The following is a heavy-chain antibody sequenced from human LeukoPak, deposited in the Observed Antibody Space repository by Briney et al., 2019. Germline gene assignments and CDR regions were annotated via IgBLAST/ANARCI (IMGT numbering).Heavy chain of an antibody. Sequence: GGSLRLSCAASGFTFSSFWMSWVRQAPGKGLEWVANVKQDGGEKYYVDSVKGRFTISRDNAKNSLYLQMNSLRAEDTAVYYCARDQYCSGGTCYYFGLDVWGIGTTVTVSS. CDR2: VKQDGGEK. V-gene: IGHV3-7*03. D-gene: IGHD2-15*01. CDR3: ARDQYCSGGTCYYFGLDV. J-gene: IGHJ6*04. CDR1: GFTFSSFW.